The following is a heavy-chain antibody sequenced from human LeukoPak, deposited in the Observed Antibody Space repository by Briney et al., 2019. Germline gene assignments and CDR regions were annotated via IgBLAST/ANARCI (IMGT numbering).Heavy chain of an antibody. CDR2: ISWNSGSI. CDR1: GFTFSSYS. D-gene: IGHD1-26*01. CDR3: AKDNDSGSYFPAYYFDY. J-gene: IGHJ4*02. V-gene: IGHV3-9*01. Sequence: GGSLRLSCAASGFTFSSYSMNWVRQAPGKGLEWVSGISWNSGSIGYADSVKGRFTISRDNAKNSLYLQMNSLRAEDTALYYCAKDNDSGSYFPAYYFDYWGQGTLVTVSS.